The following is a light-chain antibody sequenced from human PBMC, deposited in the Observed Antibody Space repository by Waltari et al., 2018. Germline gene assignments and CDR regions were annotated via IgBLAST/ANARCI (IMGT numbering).Light chain of an antibody. CDR2: VVS. CDR3: SSYTSSSTLV. CDR1: NSDVGTYNY. V-gene: IGLV2-14*01. Sequence: QSALTQPASVSGSPGQWITISCTGSNSDVGTYNYVSWYQQHPGKAPKLMIYVVSKRPSGVSGGFSCSKSGNTASLTISGLQAEDEADYYCSSYTSSSTLVFGGGTKVTVL. J-gene: IGLJ3*02.